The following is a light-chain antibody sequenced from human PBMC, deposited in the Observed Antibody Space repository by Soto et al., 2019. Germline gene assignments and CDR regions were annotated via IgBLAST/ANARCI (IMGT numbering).Light chain of an antibody. CDR3: QHYNNWPYT. CDR2: GAS. V-gene: IGKV3-15*01. Sequence: EIVMTQSPATLSVSPGERATLSCRASQSVSSNLDWYQQKPGQAPRLLIYGASTRATDLPGRFSGSASGTEFTLTISSLQSEDFAVCYCQHYNNWPYTFGQGTKLEIK. CDR1: QSVSSN. J-gene: IGKJ2*01.